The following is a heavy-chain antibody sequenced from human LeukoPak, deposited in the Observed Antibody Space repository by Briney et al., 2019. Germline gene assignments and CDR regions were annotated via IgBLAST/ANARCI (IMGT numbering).Heavy chain of an antibody. V-gene: IGHV1-69*06. Sequence: SVKVSCKASGGTFSSYAISWVRQAPGQGLEWMGGIIPIFGTANYAQKFQGRVTITADKSTSTAYMELSSLRSEDTAVYYCARDPHIVGATVAGDYWGQGTLVTVSS. CDR2: IIPIFGTA. CDR1: GGTFSSYA. D-gene: IGHD1-26*01. CDR3: ARDPHIVGATVAGDY. J-gene: IGHJ4*02.